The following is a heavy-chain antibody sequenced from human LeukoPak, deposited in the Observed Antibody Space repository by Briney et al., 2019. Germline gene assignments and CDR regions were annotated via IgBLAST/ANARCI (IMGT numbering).Heavy chain of an antibody. D-gene: IGHD5-24*01. CDR3: ARTVEMATIVGYFDY. CDR1: GYSFTSYW. J-gene: IGHJ4*02. Sequence: GGSLSLSCKGSGYSFTSYWIGWVRQMPGKGLEWMGIIYPGDSDTRYSPSFQGQVTISADKSISTAYLQWSSLKASDTAMYYCARTVEMATIVGYFDYWGQGTLVTVSS. CDR2: IYPGDSDT. V-gene: IGHV5-51*01.